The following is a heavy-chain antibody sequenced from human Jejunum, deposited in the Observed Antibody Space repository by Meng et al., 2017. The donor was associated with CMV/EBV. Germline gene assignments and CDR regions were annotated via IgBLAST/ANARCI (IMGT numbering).Heavy chain of an antibody. V-gene: IGHV1-3*01. CDR2: IFGANGDT. Sequence: SVKVSCKASGYTSSYVTHWLRQAPGQSFEWMCLIFGANGDTKFSQKFQYRLTMDASADTVYMELSSLTSDDTAIYYCATSGRGLDFWGQGPLVTVSS. J-gene: IGHJ4*02. CDR1: GYTSSYV. CDR3: ATSGRGLDF. D-gene: IGHD3-10*01.